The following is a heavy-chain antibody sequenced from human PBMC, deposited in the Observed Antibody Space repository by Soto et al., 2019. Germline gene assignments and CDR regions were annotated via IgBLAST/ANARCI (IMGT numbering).Heavy chain of an antibody. CDR1: GSSISSGGYY. J-gene: IGHJ4*02. D-gene: IGHD6-19*01. CDR3: ARHHMAATDMYFDY. V-gene: IGHV4-31*03. Sequence: SETLSLTCTVSGSSISSGGYYWSWIRKHPGKGLEWIGYIYDNDSTYYNPSLKSRVTMSVDMSRNQFSLKLSSVTAADTAVYYCARHHMAATDMYFDYWGQGTLVTVS. CDR2: IYDNDST.